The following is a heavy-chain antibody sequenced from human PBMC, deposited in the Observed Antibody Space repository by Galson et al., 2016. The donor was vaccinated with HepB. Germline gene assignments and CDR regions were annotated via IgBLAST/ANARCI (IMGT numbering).Heavy chain of an antibody. CDR2: IFPSGNI. CDR1: GGSLSGHF. J-gene: IGHJ5*01. CDR3: AAGRGTAGGVTLDS. D-gene: IGHD3-16*01. Sequence: SETLSLTCAVSGGSLSGHFWSWIRQRPGKGLEWIGEIFPSGNINYKSSLAGRISISIDRSLNQLSLLVTSVTAADTAVYFCAAGRGTAGGVTLDSWGQGTLVTVSS. V-gene: IGHV4-34*10.